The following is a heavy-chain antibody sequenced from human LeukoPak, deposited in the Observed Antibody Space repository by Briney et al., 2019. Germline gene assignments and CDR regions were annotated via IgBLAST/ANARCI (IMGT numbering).Heavy chain of an antibody. J-gene: IGHJ4*02. V-gene: IGHV3-7*04. Sequence: PGGSLGLSCAASGFTFGIYWMSWVRQAPGKGLEWVANIKQDGSEKFYVDSVKGRFTLSRDNAKNSLFLQMNSLRAEDTAVYYCARDYYGSGWYGDYWGQGTLVTVSS. CDR1: GFTFGIYW. CDR3: ARDYYGSGWYGDY. D-gene: IGHD6-19*01. CDR2: IKQDGSEK.